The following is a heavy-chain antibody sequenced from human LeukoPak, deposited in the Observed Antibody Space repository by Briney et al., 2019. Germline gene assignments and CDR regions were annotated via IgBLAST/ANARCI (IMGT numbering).Heavy chain of an antibody. D-gene: IGHD5-18*01. CDR1: GFTFSDYY. CDR2: ISSSSSYT. V-gene: IGHV3-11*05. Sequence: PGGSLRLSCAASGFTFSDYYMSWIRQAPGRGLKWVSYISSSSSYTNYADSVKGRFTISRDNAKNSLYLQMNSLRAEDTAVYYCARDIVDTAMHDYWGQGTLVTVSS. J-gene: IGHJ4*02. CDR3: ARDIVDTAMHDY.